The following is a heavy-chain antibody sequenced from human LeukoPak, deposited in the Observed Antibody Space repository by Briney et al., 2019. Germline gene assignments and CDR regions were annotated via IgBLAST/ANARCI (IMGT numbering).Heavy chain of an antibody. Sequence: ASVKVSCKASGYTFTGYYMHWVRQAPGQGLEWMGWINPNSGGTNYAQKFQGWVTMTRDTSISTAYMELSRLRSDDTAVYYCARGMITFGGVISYAFDIWGQGTMVTVPS. V-gene: IGHV1-2*04. CDR2: INPNSGGT. D-gene: IGHD3-16*02. CDR1: GYTFTGYY. J-gene: IGHJ3*02. CDR3: ARGMITFGGVISYAFDI.